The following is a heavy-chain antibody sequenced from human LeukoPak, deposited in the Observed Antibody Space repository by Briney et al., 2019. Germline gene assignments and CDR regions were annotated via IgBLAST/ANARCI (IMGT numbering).Heavy chain of an antibody. V-gene: IGHV3-23*01. CDR3: ARDYVHAFDI. CDR2: ISGSGGST. Sequence: SGGSLRLSCAASGFTFSSDAMSWVRQAPGKGLEWVSAISGSGGSTYYADSVKGRFTISRDNAKNSLYLQMNSLRVEDTAVYYCARDYVHAFDIWGQGTMVTVSS. CDR1: GFTFSSDA. J-gene: IGHJ3*02. D-gene: IGHD4-17*01.